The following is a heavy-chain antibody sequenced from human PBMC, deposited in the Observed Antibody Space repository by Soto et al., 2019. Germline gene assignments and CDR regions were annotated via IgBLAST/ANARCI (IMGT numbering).Heavy chain of an antibody. Sequence: GGSLRLSCAGSGFLFSDYYMSWIRQAPGKGLEWVSYISSSSTYTSYADSVKGRFTISRDNAKKSLYLQMNSLRVEDTAVYYCARDCSRTSCPLQNSYYYYGLDVWGQGTTVTVSS. V-gene: IGHV3-11*06. J-gene: IGHJ6*02. CDR3: ARDCSRTSCPLQNSYYYYGLDV. CDR2: ISSSSTYT. CDR1: GFLFSDYY. D-gene: IGHD2-2*01.